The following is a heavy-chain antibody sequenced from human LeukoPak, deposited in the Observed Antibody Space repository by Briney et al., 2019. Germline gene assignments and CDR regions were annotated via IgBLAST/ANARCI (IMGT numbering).Heavy chain of an antibody. D-gene: IGHD3-16*01. J-gene: IGHJ4*02. CDR1: GDSVSSNSAA. V-gene: IGHV6-1*01. CDR3: AREELGFDH. CDR2: TYYRSTWYY. Sequence: SQTLSLTCAISGDSVSSNSAAWTWIRQSPSRGLEWLGRTYYRSTWYYEYSVSVESRITINPETSKNQFSLQVNSVSPEDTAVYYCAREELGFDHWGREPWSPSPQ.